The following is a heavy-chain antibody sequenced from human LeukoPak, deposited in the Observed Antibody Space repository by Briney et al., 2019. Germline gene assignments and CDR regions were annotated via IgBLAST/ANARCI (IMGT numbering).Heavy chain of an antibody. Sequence: SETLSLTCTVSGGSLSSYYWSWIRQPPGKGLEWIGYIDYSGSANYNPSLKSRVTISVDTSKSQFSLRLSSVTAADTALYYCARAGGGYSYEYWGQGTLVTVSS. CDR1: GGSLSSYY. CDR2: IDYSGSA. J-gene: IGHJ4*02. D-gene: IGHD5-18*01. V-gene: IGHV4-59*01. CDR3: ARAGGGYSYEY.